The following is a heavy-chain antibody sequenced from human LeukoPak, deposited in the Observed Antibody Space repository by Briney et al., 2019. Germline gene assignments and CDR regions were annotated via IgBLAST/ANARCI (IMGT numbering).Heavy chain of an antibody. CDR2: THSSGST. Sequence: SEILSLTCTVSGDSISGYYWSWIRQTPEKGLEWIGCTHSSGSTIYNPSLKSRVTISVDTSKKQFSLRLTSVTAADTAVYFCARGYFDSRHSSNPFDYWGQGALVTVSS. J-gene: IGHJ4*02. D-gene: IGHD3-22*01. CDR1: GDSISGYY. CDR3: ARGYFDSRHSSNPFDY. V-gene: IGHV4-4*09.